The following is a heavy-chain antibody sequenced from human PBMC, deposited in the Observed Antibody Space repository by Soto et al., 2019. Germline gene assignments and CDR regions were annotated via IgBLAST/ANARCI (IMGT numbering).Heavy chain of an antibody. CDR1: GFTFTSSA. D-gene: IGHD3-22*01. Sequence: VKVSCKASGFTFTSSAVQWVRQARGQRLEWIGWIVVGSGNTNYAQKFQERVTITRDMSTSTAYMGLSSLRSEDTAVYYCAADSSDKDAFDIWGQGTMVTVSS. V-gene: IGHV1-58*01. J-gene: IGHJ3*02. CDR2: IVVGSGNT. CDR3: AADSSDKDAFDI.